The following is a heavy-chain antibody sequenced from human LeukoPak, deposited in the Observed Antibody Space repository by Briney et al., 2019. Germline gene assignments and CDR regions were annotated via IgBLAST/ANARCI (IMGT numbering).Heavy chain of an antibody. CDR1: GFIFSSYA. J-gene: IGHJ4*02. V-gene: IGHV3-23*01. CDR3: AKVRDSGGYWHQAFDY. Sequence: GESLKISCAASGFIFSSYAMSWVRQAPGKGLEWVSGISSGGSTYYADSVKGRFIISRDNSKNTLYLQMNSLRAEDTALYYCAKVRDSGGYWHQAFDYWGQGTLVTVSS. D-gene: IGHD3-22*01. CDR2: ISSGGST.